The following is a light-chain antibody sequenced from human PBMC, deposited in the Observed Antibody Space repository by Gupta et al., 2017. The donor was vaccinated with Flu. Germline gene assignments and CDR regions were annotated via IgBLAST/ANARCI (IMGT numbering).Light chain of an antibody. Sequence: PSSFSASTGDRVTITCRASQDISGYLAWYQQKPGKAPNLLIYAASTLQSGVPSRFSGSGSGTDFTLTISYLQSEDFATYYCQQYHSYPLTFGGGTRVEIK. CDR3: QQYHSYPLT. CDR1: QDISGY. V-gene: IGKV1-8*01. CDR2: AAS. J-gene: IGKJ4*01.